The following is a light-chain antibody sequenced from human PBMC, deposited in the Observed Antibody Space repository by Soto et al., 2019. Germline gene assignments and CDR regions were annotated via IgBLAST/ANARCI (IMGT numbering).Light chain of an antibody. J-gene: IGKJ1*01. CDR3: QQSNNWPWK. V-gene: IGKV3-15*01. CDR1: QSVSSSY. CDR2: DAS. Sequence: EIVLTQSPGTLSLSPVERATLSFSASQSVSSSYLAWYQQKPGQAPRLLIYDASTRATGIPARFSGSGSGTEFTLTISSLQSEDFAVYYCQQSNNWPWKCGQGTKVDIK.